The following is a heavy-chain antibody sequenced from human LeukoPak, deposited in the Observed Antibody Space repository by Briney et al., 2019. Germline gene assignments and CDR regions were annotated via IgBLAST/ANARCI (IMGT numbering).Heavy chain of an antibody. J-gene: IGHJ4*02. Sequence: GGSLRLSCSASRFTFRDHFMSWIRQPPGKGLEYVSYISSSGSDTTYSDSVKDPFTVYRDNAKKSLFLQMNSLRAEHTAVYYCATAPTEDGDGSSPGYWGQGPLVPVSS. D-gene: IGHD4-17*01. CDR3: ATAPTEDGDGSSPGY. V-gene: IGHV3-11*06. CDR1: RFTFRDHF. CDR2: ISSSGSDT.